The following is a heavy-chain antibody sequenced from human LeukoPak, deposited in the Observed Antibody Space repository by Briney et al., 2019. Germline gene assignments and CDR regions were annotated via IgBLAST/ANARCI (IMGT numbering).Heavy chain of an antibody. CDR2: INPSGGST. CDR1: GYTFTSYY. J-gene: IGHJ4*02. Sequence: ASVKVSCKASGYTFTSYYMHWVRQAPGQGLEWMGIINPSGGSTSYAQKFQGRVTITRDTSTSTVYMELSSLRSEDTAVYYCARAYNWNGCFDYWGQGTLVTVSS. CDR3: ARAYNWNGCFDY. V-gene: IGHV1-46*01. D-gene: IGHD1-20*01.